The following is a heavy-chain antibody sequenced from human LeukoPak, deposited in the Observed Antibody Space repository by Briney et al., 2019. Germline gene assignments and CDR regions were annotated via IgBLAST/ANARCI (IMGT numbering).Heavy chain of an antibody. D-gene: IGHD5-18*01. CDR3: ARADWDTAMIDY. CDR1: GFTFSSYA. J-gene: IGHJ4*02. V-gene: IGHV3-30*04. Sequence: GGSLRLSCAASGFTFSSYAMHWVRQAPGKGLEWVAVISYDGSDKYYADSVKGRFTISRDNSKNTLYLQMNSLRAEDTAVFYCARADWDTAMIDYWGQGTLVTVSS. CDR2: ISYDGSDK.